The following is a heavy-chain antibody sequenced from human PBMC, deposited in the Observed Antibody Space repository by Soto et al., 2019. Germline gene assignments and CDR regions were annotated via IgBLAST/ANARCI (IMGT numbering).Heavy chain of an antibody. CDR1: GFTFSSYS. J-gene: IGHJ4*02. D-gene: IGHD3-16*02. CDR3: ARDKGDYDYVWWSYPLAGYYFDY. Sequence: EVQLVESGGGLVKPGGSLRLSCAASGFTFSSYSMNWVRQAPGKGLEWVSSISSSSSYIYYADSVKGRFTISRDNAKNSLYLQMNSLRAEDTAVYYCARDKGDYDYVWWSYPLAGYYFDYWGQGTLVTVSS. CDR2: ISSSSSYI. V-gene: IGHV3-21*01.